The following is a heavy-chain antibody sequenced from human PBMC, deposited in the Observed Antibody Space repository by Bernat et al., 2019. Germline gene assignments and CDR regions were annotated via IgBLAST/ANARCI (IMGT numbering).Heavy chain of an antibody. CDR1: GGSISSYY. V-gene: IGHV4-59*01. CDR2: IYYSGST. D-gene: IGHD3-16*01. J-gene: IGHJ6*02. Sequence: QVQLQESGPGLVKPSETLSLTCTVSGGSISSYYWSWIRQPPGKGLEWIGYIYYSGSTNYNPSLKSRVTISVDTSKNQFSLKLSSVTAADTAVYYCARGVLRGCYPYYGMDVWGQGTTVTVSS. CDR3: ARGVLRGCYPYYGMDV.